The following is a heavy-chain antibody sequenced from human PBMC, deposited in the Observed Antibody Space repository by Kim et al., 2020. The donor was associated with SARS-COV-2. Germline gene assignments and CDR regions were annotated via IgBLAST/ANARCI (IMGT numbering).Heavy chain of an antibody. V-gene: IGHV1-46*01. CDR3: ARDRNGDVYNYFDY. Sequence: AQKFQGRVTMTRDTSTSTVYIELSSRRSEDTAVYYCARDRNGDVYNYFDYWGQGTLVTVSS. J-gene: IGHJ4*02. D-gene: IGHD1-1*01.